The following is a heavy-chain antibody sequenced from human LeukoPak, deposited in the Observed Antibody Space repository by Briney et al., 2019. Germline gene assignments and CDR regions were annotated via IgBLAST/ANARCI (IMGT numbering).Heavy chain of an antibody. CDR3: ARVYYDSSGYHDFFDH. CDR2: IYSDGST. V-gene: IGHV4-4*07. CDR1: GGSIRSYY. Sequence: PETLSLTCTVSGGSIRSYYRSWIRQPAGKGLEWIGRIYSDGSTNFNPSLKSRVTMSVDTSKNQFSLRLSSVTAADTAMYYCARVYYDSSGYHDFFDHWGQGTLVTVSS. D-gene: IGHD3-22*01. J-gene: IGHJ4*02.